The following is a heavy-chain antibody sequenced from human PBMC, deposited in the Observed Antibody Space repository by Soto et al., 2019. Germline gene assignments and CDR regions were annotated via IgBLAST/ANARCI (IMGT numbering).Heavy chain of an antibody. Sequence: EVQLLESGGGLVQPGGSLRLSCAASGFTFSSYAMSWVRQAPGKGLEWVSAISGSGGSTYYADSVKGRLTISRDNSKNTLYLQMNSLRSEDTALYYCAKDPRSSSWYSWFDPWGQGTLVTVSS. CDR2: ISGSGGST. D-gene: IGHD6-13*01. CDR1: GFTFSSYA. CDR3: AKDPRSSSWYSWFDP. J-gene: IGHJ5*02. V-gene: IGHV3-23*01.